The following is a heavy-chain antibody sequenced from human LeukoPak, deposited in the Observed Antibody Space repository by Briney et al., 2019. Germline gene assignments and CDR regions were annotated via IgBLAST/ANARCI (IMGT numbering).Heavy chain of an antibody. Sequence: GGSLRLSCAASGFTFSSYAMSWVREAPARGLEWVSSLRGNGDTYYADSVKGRFTISRDNSKNTLYLQMNSLRAEDTAVYYCAKDLNRVDSSSWYRTALGGDNWFDPWGQGTLVTVSS. V-gene: IGHV3-23*01. CDR2: LRGNGDT. CDR3: AKDLNRVDSSSWYRTALGGDNWFDP. D-gene: IGHD6-13*01. J-gene: IGHJ5*02. CDR1: GFTFSSYA.